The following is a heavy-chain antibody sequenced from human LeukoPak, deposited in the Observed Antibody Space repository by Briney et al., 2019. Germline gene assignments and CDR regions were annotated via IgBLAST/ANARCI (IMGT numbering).Heavy chain of an antibody. J-gene: IGHJ4*02. V-gene: IGHV4-38-2*02. CDR1: GYSISSGYY. D-gene: IGHD1-26*01. CDR3: ARVSGSYDY. Sequence: PSETLSLTCTVSGYSISSGYYWGWIRQPPGKGLEWIGSIYHSGSTYYNPSLKSRVTLSVDTSKNQFSLKLSSVTAADTAVYYCARVSGSYDYWGQGTLVTVSS. CDR2: IYHSGST.